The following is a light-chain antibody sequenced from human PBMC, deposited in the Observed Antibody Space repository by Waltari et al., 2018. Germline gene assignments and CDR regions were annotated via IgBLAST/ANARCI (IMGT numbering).Light chain of an antibody. CDR2: RAS. V-gene: IGKV1-5*03. CDR3: QEYNTYSRT. Sequence: DIQMTQSPSTLSASVGDRVIITCRASQNINNFLVWYQQKPGKAPKRLMYRASNFESGVPSRFSGRGSGTEFTLTISSLQPDDFGTYYCQEYNTYSRTFGQGTKVEI. J-gene: IGKJ1*01. CDR1: QNINNF.